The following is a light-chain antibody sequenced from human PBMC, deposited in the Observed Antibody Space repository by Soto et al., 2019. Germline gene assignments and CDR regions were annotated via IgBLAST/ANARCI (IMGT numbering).Light chain of an antibody. V-gene: IGLV1-47*01. Sequence: QSVLTQPPSASGTPGQRVTISCSGSSSNIGSNYVYWYQQLPGTAPKLLIYRNNQRPSGVLDRFSGSKSGNTASLTVAGLQTYDEAEYFCSSYAGSSNLVFGTGTKLTVL. J-gene: IGLJ2*01. CDR2: RNN. CDR1: SSNIGSNY. CDR3: SSYAGSSNLV.